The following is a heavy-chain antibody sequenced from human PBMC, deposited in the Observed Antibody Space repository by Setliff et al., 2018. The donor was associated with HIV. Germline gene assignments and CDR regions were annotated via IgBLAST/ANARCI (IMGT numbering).Heavy chain of an antibody. D-gene: IGHD3-22*01. CDR1: GYSISSGYY. CDR2: IYHSGIT. Sequence: PSETLSLTCTVSGYSISSGYYWGWIRQPPGKGLEWIGSIYHSGITYYNPSLKSRVTISLDTSKNQFSLKLSSVTAADTAVYYCAREGTVCDYYDSSGYYYVGLTNWFDPWGQGTLVTVSS. V-gene: IGHV4-38-2*02. CDR3: AREGTVCDYYDSSGYYYVGLTNWFDP. J-gene: IGHJ5*02.